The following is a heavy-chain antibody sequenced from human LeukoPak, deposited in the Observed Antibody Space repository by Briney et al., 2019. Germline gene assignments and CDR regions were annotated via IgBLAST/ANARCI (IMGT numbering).Heavy chain of an antibody. CDR1: GGSIRSDY. CDR2: IYSGESS. CDR3: ARGSRGARFDY. D-gene: IGHD4/OR15-4a*01. J-gene: IGHJ4*02. V-gene: IGHV4-4*07. Sequence: PSETLSLTCIVSGGSIRSDYWSWIRQPAGKGLEWIGRIYSGESSNCNPSLKSRVTMSVDTSNNQISLKLTSVTAADTAVYYCARGSRGARFDYWGQGTLVTVSS.